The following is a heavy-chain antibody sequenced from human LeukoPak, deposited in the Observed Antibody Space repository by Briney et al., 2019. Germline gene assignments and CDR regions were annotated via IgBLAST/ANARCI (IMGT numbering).Heavy chain of an antibody. Sequence: GGSLRLSCTASGVTFSSYGMHWVRQAPGKGLEWVAVISNDGSNKHYADSVKGRFTISRDNSKNTLYLQMNSLRAEDTAVYYCAKDLTGVNYCLDQWGQGTLVTVSS. CDR3: AKDLTGVNYCLDQ. CDR1: GVTFSSYG. CDR2: ISNDGSNK. V-gene: IGHV3-30*18. J-gene: IGHJ4*02. D-gene: IGHD1-7*01.